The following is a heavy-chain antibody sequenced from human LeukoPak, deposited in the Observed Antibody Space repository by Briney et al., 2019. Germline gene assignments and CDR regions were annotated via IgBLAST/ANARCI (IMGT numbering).Heavy chain of an antibody. D-gene: IGHD4-11*01. CDR3: ARKTTVTIRAFDI. V-gene: IGHV3-21*01. CDR1: GFTFSSYS. J-gene: IGHJ3*02. Sequence: GGSLRLSCAASGFTFSSYSMNWVRQAPGKGLEWVSSISSSSSYIYYADSAKGRFTISRDNAKNSLYLQMNSLRAEDTAVYYCARKTTVTIRAFDIWGQGTMVTVSS. CDR2: ISSSSSYI.